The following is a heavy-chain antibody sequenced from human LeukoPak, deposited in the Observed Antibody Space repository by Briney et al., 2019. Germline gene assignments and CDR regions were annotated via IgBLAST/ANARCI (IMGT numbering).Heavy chain of an antibody. CDR1: GGSISSYY. Sequence: SETLSLTCTVSGGSISSYYWSWIRQPAGKGLEWIGRIYTSGSTNYNPSLKSRVTMSVDPSKNQFSLKLSSVTAADTAVYYCARDRPYYYGSGKPVCCWFDPWGQGTLVTVSS. V-gene: IGHV4-4*07. J-gene: IGHJ5*02. CDR3: ARDRPYYYGSGKPVCCWFDP. CDR2: IYTSGST. D-gene: IGHD3-10*01.